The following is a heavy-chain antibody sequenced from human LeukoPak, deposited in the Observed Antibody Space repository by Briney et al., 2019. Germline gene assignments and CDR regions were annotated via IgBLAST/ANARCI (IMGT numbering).Heavy chain of an antibody. CDR3: ARDAPVVRGVIIAFDY. V-gene: IGHV1-46*01. Sequence: ASVKVSCKASGYTFPSYYMHWVRQAPGQGLEWMGIINPSGGSRSYAKKFQGRVTVTRDTSTSTVYMELSSLRSEDTAVYYCARDAPVVRGVIIAFDYWGQGTLVTVSS. D-gene: IGHD3-10*01. CDR2: INPSGGSR. J-gene: IGHJ4*02. CDR1: GYTFPSYY.